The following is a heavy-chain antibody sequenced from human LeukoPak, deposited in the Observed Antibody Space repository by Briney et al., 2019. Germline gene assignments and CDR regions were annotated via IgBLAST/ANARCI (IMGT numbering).Heavy chain of an antibody. J-gene: IGHJ3*02. Sequence: ASVKVSCKASGYTFTGYYMHWVRQAPGQGLEWMGWINPNSGGTNYAQKFQGRVTMTRDTSISTAYMELSRLRSDDTAVYYCARDLGAHYQLLAIDAFDIWGQGTMVTVSS. D-gene: IGHD2-2*01. CDR3: ARDLGAHYQLLAIDAFDI. CDR1: GYTFTGYY. V-gene: IGHV1-2*02. CDR2: INPNSGGT.